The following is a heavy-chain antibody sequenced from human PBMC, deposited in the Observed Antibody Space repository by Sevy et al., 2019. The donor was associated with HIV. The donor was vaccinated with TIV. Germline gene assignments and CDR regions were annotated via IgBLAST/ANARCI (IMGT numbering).Heavy chain of an antibody. Sequence: GGSLRLSCAASGFTFSKYWMSWVRQAPGKGLEWVANIKPDGSDKYYVGSLKGRFNIYRDNAKNSLYLEMNNLEAEDTAGYYCARVIDYGELGNWFDPWGQGTLVTVSS. CDR1: GFTFSKYW. V-gene: IGHV3-7*01. J-gene: IGHJ5*02. D-gene: IGHD4-17*01. CDR2: IKPDGSDK. CDR3: ARVIDYGELGNWFDP.